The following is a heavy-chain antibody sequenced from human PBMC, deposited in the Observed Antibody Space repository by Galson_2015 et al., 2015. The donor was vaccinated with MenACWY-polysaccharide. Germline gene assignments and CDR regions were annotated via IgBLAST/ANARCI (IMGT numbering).Heavy chain of an antibody. Sequence: SVKVSCKASGYTFTSYDINWVRQATGQGLEWMGWMNPNSGNTSYAQRFQGRVTMTRNTSISTAYMELSSLRSEDTAVYYCAREGYDFWSGYTARNNWFDPWGQGTLVTVSS. CDR2: MNPNSGNT. CDR1: GYTFTSYD. V-gene: IGHV1-8*01. D-gene: IGHD3-3*01. CDR3: AREGYDFWSGYTARNNWFDP. J-gene: IGHJ5*02.